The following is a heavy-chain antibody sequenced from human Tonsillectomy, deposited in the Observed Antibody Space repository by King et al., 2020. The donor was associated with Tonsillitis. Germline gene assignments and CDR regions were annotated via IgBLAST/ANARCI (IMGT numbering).Heavy chain of an antibody. V-gene: IGHV4-39*07. D-gene: IGHD3-9*01. Sequence: LQLQESGPGLVKPSETLSLTCTVSGGSISSSSYYWGWIRQPPGKGLEWIGSIYYSGSTYYNPSLKSRVTISVDTSKNQFSLKLSSVTAADTAVYYCAGRYYDILTGYYGPFDYWGQGTLVTVSS. CDR3: AGRYYDILTGYYGPFDY. CDR2: IYYSGST. J-gene: IGHJ4*02. CDR1: GGSISSSSYY.